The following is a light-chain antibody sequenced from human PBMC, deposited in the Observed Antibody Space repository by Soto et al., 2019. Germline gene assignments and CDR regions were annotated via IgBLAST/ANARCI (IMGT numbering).Light chain of an antibody. CDR3: MQALQSPPT. CDR1: QSLVHSNGYDS. CDR2: LGS. Sequence: EIVMTQSPLSLPVTPGEPTSISCRSSQSLVHSNGYDSLDWYLQKPGQSPQLLIYLGSNRASGVPARFSGSGSGTDFTLKISRVEADDVGVYYCMQALQSPPTFGQGTKVEIK. J-gene: IGKJ1*01. V-gene: IGKV2-28*01.